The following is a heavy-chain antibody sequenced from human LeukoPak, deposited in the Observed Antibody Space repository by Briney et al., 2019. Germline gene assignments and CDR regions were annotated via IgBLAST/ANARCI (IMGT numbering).Heavy chain of an antibody. V-gene: IGHV3-30*18. CDR2: ISYDGSNK. Sequence: PGGSLRLSCAASGFTFSSYGMHWVRQAPGKGLEWVAVISYDGSNKYYADSVKGRFTISRDNSKNTLYLQMNSLRAEDTAVYYCAKDLGGGGSCLDYWGQGTLVTVSS. J-gene: IGHJ4*02. D-gene: IGHD2-15*01. CDR3: AKDLGGGGSCLDY. CDR1: GFTFSSYG.